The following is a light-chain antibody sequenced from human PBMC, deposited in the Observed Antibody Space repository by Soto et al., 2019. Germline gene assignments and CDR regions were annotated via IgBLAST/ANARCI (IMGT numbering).Light chain of an antibody. CDR1: QSVSSSY. J-gene: IGKJ1*01. CDR2: GAS. Sequence: EIVLTQSPGTLSLSPGERATLSCRASQSVSSSYLAWYQQKPGQAPRLLIYGASSRATGIPDRFSCSGSGTDFTLTISRLEPEDFAVYYCQQYGSWTFGQGTKV. V-gene: IGKV3-20*01. CDR3: QQYGSWT.